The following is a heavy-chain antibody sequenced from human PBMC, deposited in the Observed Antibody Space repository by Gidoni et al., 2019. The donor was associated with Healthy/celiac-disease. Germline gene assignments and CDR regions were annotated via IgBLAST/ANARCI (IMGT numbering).Heavy chain of an antibody. CDR2: IYYSGST. V-gene: IGHV4-39*01. Sequence: QLQLQESGPGLVKPSETLSLTCTVSGGSISSSSYYWGWIRQPPGKGLEWIGSIYYSGSTYYNPSLKSRVTISVDTSKNQFSLKLSSVTAADTAVYYCARHPIAVAGPRWFDPWGQGTLVTVSS. D-gene: IGHD6-19*01. CDR1: GGSISSSSYY. J-gene: IGHJ5*02. CDR3: ARHPIAVAGPRWFDP.